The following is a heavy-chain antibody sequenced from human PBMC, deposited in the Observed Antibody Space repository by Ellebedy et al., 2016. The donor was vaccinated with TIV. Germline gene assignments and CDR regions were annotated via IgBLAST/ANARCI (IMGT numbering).Heavy chain of an antibody. CDR3: ARELGGSGGSDFDY. J-gene: IGHJ4*02. Sequence: GESLKISCAASEFTFSTYHMHWVRQAPGKGLEWVAVIWYYGTAKFYAESVKGRFTISRDNSQNTLYLEMNSLRADDTALYYCARELGGSGGSDFDYWGQGTLVTVSS. CDR2: IWYYGTAK. D-gene: IGHD2-15*01. CDR1: EFTFSTYH. V-gene: IGHV3-33*01.